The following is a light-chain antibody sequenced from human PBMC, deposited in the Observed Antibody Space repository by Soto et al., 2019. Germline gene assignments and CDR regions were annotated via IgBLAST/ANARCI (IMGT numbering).Light chain of an antibody. CDR3: QQYQTYSRT. Sequence: DIQMTQSPSTLSASIRDSIIITCSASQSINTWLAWYQQKPGEAPKLLIYDGSTLARGVPSRFSGSGSETEFTRTISRLQPDDFATVYCQQYQTYSRTFGQGTKVEV. V-gene: IGKV1-5*03. CDR1: QSINTW. CDR2: DGS. J-gene: IGKJ1*01.